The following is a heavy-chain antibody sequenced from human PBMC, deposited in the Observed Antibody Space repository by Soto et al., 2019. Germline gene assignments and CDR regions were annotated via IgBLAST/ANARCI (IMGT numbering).Heavy chain of an antibody. Sequence: QPGGSLRLSCAASGFTLSSYAMSWVRQAPGKGLEWISAVSGSGGSTYYADSVKGRFTISRDNSKDTLYLQMNNLRAEDTAVYYCAKPPDYNWNDYWGQGTLVTVSS. V-gene: IGHV3-23*01. D-gene: IGHD1-20*01. J-gene: IGHJ4*02. CDR1: GFTLSSYA. CDR2: VSGSGGST. CDR3: AKPPDYNWNDY.